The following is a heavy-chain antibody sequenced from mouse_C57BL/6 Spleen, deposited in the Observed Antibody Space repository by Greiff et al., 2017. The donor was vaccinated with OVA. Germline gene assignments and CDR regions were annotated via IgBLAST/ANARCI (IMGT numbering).Heavy chain of an antibody. D-gene: IGHD1-1*01. CDR2: INPNNGGT. CDR3: ARIYYYGSSGPGYWYFDV. J-gene: IGHJ1*03. CDR1: GYTFTDYN. V-gene: IGHV1-22*01. Sequence: EVQRVESGPELVKPGASVKMSCKASGYTFTDYNMHWVKQSHGKSLEWIGYINPNNGGTSYNQKFKGKATLTVNKSSSTAYMELRSLTSEDSAVYYCARIYYYGSSGPGYWYFDVWGTGTTVTVSS.